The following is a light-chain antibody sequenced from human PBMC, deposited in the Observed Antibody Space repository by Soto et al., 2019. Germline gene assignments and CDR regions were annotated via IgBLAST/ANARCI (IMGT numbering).Light chain of an antibody. CDR2: GAS. J-gene: IGKJ4*01. V-gene: IGKV4-1*01. CDR3: QQYGSSPLT. CDR1: QSVLYSSNNKNY. Sequence: DIVMTQSPDSLAVSLGERATINCKSSQSVLYSSNNKNYLAWYQQKPGQAPRLLIYGASNRATGIPDRFSGSASGTDFTLTISRLEPEDFAVYYCQQYGSSPLTFGGGTKVEIK.